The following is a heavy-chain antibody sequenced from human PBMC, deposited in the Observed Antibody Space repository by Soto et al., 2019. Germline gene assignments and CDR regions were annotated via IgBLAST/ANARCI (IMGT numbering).Heavy chain of an antibody. D-gene: IGHD5-12*01. CDR1: GASISSSY. CDR3: ARGGNRYSNVASGVGGFDY. CDR2: VYHTGST. V-gene: IGHV4-59*01. Sequence: SETLSLTCTVSGASISSSYCSWIRQSPGKGLEWIGYVYHTGSTNYNPSLKSRVTISLDTSKSQFSLNLTSLTTADTAVYFCARGGNRYSNVASGVGGFDYWGQGSLVTVSS. J-gene: IGHJ4*02.